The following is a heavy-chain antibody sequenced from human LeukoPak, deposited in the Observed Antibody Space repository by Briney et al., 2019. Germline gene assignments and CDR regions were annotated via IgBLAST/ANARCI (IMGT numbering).Heavy chain of an antibody. J-gene: IGHJ4*02. V-gene: IGHV3-21*01. D-gene: IGHD3-10*01. Sequence: PGGSLRLSCTASGFTFSSYSMNWVRQAPGKGLEWVSSISSSSYIYYADSVKGRFTISRDNAKNSLYLQMNSLRAEDTAVYYCARDLLSLLVPDYWGQGTLVTVSS. CDR1: GFTFSSYS. CDR2: ISSSSYI. CDR3: ARDLLSLLVPDY.